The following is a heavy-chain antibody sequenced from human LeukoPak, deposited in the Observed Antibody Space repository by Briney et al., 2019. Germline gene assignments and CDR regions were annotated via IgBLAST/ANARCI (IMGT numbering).Heavy chain of an antibody. CDR3: ARGPYSSDASVNYYYYYYMDV. J-gene: IGHJ6*03. V-gene: IGHV1-3*03. D-gene: IGHD6-25*01. CDR1: GYTFTSYA. CDR2: IDAGNGNT. Sequence: ASVKVSCKASGYTFTSYAMHWVRQAPGQRLEWMGWIDAGNGNTKYSQEFQGRVTITRDTSASTAYMELSSLRSEDMAVYYCARGPYSSDASVNYYYYYYMDVWGKGTTVTVSS.